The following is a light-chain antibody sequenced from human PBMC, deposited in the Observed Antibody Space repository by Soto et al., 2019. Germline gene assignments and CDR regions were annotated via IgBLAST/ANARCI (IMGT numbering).Light chain of an antibody. J-gene: IGLJ2*01. CDR2: EVT. CDR3: SSYAGTDTFVV. Sequence: QSVLTQPASVSGSPGQSITISCTGTSSDVGRYNLVSWYQQYPDKAPKLIIYEVTERSSGVSHRFSGSKSGNTASLTISGLQAEDEADYYCSSYAGTDTFVVFGGGTKLTVL. V-gene: IGLV2-23*02. CDR1: SSDVGRYNL.